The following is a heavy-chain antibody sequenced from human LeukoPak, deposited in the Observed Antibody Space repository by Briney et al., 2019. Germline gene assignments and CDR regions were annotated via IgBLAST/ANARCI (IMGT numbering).Heavy chain of an antibody. V-gene: IGHV3-20*04. CDR1: GFTFDDYG. CDR3: ARDEYSSSPGYFDY. Sequence: LTGGSLRLSCAASGFTFDDYGMSWVRQAPGKGLEWVSGINWNGDSTGYADPVKGRFTISRDNAKNSLYLQMNSLRAEDTAVYYCARDEYSSSPGYFDYWGQGTLVTVSS. CDR2: INWNGDST. D-gene: IGHD6-6*01. J-gene: IGHJ4*02.